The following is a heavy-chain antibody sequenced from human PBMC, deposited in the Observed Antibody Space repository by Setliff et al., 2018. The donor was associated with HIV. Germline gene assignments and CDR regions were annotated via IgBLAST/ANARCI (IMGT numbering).Heavy chain of an antibody. CDR2: IYHSGST. CDR1: GGSFSGYY. CDR3: ARAEGYCSGGSCYRVPFAFDI. V-gene: IGHV4-34*01. J-gene: IGHJ3*02. Sequence: SETLSLTCAVYGGSFSGYYWSWIRQPPGKGLEWIGYIYHSGSTYYNPSLKSRVTISVDRSKNQFSLKLSSVTAADTAVYYCARAEGYCSGGSCYRVPFAFDIWGQGTMVTVSS. D-gene: IGHD2-15*01.